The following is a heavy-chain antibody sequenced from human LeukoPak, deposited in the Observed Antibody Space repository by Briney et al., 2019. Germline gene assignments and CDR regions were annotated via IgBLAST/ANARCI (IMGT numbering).Heavy chain of an antibody. CDR2: INGDGSST. Sequence: PGGSLRLSCAASGFTFSGSWMHWVRQAPGKGLVWVSRINGDGSSTTYADSVKGRFTISRDNSKNTLYLQMNSLRAEDTAVYYCAKGSGSGWYFDYWGQGTLVTVSS. CDR1: GFTFSGSW. V-gene: IGHV3-74*01. D-gene: IGHD6-19*01. J-gene: IGHJ4*02. CDR3: AKGSGSGWYFDY.